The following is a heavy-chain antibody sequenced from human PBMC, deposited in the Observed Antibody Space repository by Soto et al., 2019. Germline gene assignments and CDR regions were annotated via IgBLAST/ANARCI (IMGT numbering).Heavy chain of an antibody. Sequence: QITLKQSGPTLVKPTQTLTLTCTFSGFSLSSSGVGVGWIRQPPGKALEWLTFIYWDDDKRYSPSLKSRLTITKDTSKNQVVLTLTNMDPVDTSAYYSSRLVVSGITYCVDSWGQGTLLTVSS. CDR3: SRLVVSGITYCVDS. D-gene: IGHD2-21*01. J-gene: IGHJ4*02. V-gene: IGHV2-5*02. CDR1: GFSLSSSGVG. CDR2: IYWDDDK.